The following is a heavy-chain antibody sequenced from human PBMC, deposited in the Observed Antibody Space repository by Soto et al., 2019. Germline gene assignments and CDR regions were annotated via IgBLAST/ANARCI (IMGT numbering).Heavy chain of an antibody. CDR2: FDPEDGET. J-gene: IGHJ4*02. Sequence: ASVKVSCKVSGYTLTELSMHWVRQALGKGLEWMGGFDPEDGETIYAQKFQGRVTMTEDTSTDTAYMELSSLRSEDTAVYYCATLITMVRGVNLDYWGQGTLVTVSS. D-gene: IGHD3-10*01. CDR1: GYTLTELS. CDR3: ATLITMVRGVNLDY. V-gene: IGHV1-24*01.